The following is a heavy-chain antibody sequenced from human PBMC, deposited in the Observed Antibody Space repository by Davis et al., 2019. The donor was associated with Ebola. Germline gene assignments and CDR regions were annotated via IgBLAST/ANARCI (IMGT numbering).Heavy chain of an antibody. V-gene: IGHV1-8*01. CDR3: ARAEKWPEGYYGMDV. CDR2: MNPNSGNT. Sequence: AASVKVSCKASGYTFTSYDINWVRQATGQGLEWMGWMNPNSGNTGYAQKFQGRVTMTRNTSIRTAYMELSSLRSEDTAVYYCARAEKWPEGYYGMDVWGQGTTVTVSS. D-gene: IGHD5-12*01. J-gene: IGHJ6*02. CDR1: GYTFTSYD.